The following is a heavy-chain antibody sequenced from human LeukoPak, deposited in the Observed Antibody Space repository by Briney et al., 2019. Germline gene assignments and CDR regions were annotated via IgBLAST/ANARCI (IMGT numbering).Heavy chain of an antibody. V-gene: IGHV1-46*01. Sequence: ASVKVSCKASGYTFTSYYMHWVRQAPGQGLEWMGIINSSGGSTSYAQKFQGRVTMTRDTSTSTVYMELSSLRSEDTAVYYCARQDRVVTSSYYFDYWGQGTLVTVSS. D-gene: IGHD4-23*01. J-gene: IGHJ4*02. CDR3: ARQDRVVTSSYYFDY. CDR1: GYTFTSYY. CDR2: INSSGGST.